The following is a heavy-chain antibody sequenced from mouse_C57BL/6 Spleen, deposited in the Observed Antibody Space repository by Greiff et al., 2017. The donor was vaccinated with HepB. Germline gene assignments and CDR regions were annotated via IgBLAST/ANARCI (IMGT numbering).Heavy chain of an antibody. J-gene: IGHJ2*01. CDR2: INPSNGGT. CDR3: AREGRYYYGSSDY. V-gene: IGHV1-53*01. Sequence: IQLQQSGTELVKPGASVKLSCKASGYTFTSYWMHWVKQRPGQGLEWIGNINPSNGGTNYNEKFKSKATLTVDKSSSTAYMQLSSLTSEDSAVYYCAREGRYYYGSSDYWGQGTTLTVSS. D-gene: IGHD1-1*01. CDR1: GYTFTSYW.